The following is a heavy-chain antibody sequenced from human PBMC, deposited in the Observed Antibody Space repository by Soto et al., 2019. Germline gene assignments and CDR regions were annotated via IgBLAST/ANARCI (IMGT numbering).Heavy chain of an antibody. D-gene: IGHD6-19*01. J-gene: IGHJ6*02. V-gene: IGHV3-30*18. Sequence: QVALVESGGGVVRPGRSLRLSCGASGFSFSKYGMHWVRQAPGEGLEWLSLISYDGSEKWYAESVKGRFTISRDNSKNTLYRQMNSLRGDDTAVYFWAKGYEVSPPVASAWYSNYFYGVDVWGRGTTVTVSS. CDR3: AKGYEVSPPVASAWYSNYFYGVDV. CDR2: ISYDGSEK. CDR1: GFSFSKYG.